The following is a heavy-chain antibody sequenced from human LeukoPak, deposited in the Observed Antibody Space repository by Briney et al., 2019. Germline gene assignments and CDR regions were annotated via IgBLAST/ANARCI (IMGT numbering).Heavy chain of an antibody. CDR3: ARQGRNYDFWSGYPDTNWFDP. V-gene: IGHV1-46*01. Sequence: ASVKVSCKASGYTFTSYYMHWVRQAPGQGLEWMGIINPSGGSTSYAQKFQGRVTMTTDTSTSTAYMELRSLRSDDTAVYYCARQGRNYDFWSGYPDTNWFDPWGQGTLVTVSS. CDR2: INPSGGST. CDR1: GYTFTSYY. J-gene: IGHJ5*02. D-gene: IGHD3-3*01.